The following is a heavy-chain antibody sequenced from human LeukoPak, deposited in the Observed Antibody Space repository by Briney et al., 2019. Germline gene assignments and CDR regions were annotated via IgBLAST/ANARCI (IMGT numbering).Heavy chain of an antibody. CDR2: IYSGGST. CDR3: ARAPCGGDCPFDY. J-gene: IGHJ4*02. Sequence: GGSLRLSCAASGFAVSSNYMSWVRQAPGEGLEWVSVIYSGGSTYYADSVKGRFTISRDNSKNTLYLQMNSLRAEDTALYYCARAPCGGDCPFDYWGQGALVTVSS. CDR1: GFAVSSNY. D-gene: IGHD2-21*02. V-gene: IGHV3-53*01.